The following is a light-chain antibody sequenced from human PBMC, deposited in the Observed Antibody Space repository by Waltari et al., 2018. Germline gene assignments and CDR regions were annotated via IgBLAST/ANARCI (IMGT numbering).Light chain of an antibody. CDR2: GNN. J-gene: IGLJ1*01. Sequence: QSVLTQPPSASVTPEQRVTISCSGSYSNLGSNYLYWYQQLPGTAPNLLIYGNNHRPAGVPDRCSGSKYGTTASLAISGIRSEDEAIYYCASWDDSHYVFGTGTKVTVL. V-gene: IGLV1-47*01. CDR1: YSNLGSNY. CDR3: ASWDDSHYV.